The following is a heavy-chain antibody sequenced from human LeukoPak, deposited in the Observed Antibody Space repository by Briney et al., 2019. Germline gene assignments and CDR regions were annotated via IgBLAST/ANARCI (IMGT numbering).Heavy chain of an antibody. CDR2: INRDGSVK. J-gene: IGHJ4*02. CDR1: GCTFSDYW. D-gene: IGHD3-3*02. CDR3: ARDPGFSSFDY. Sequence: GGSLRLSCAVSGCTFSDYWVTWVRQTPGKGLEFVANINRDGSVKNYVDSVKGRFTISRDNAKNSLYLQMTSLRVDDTAIYYCARDPGFSSFDYWGQGTLVTVSS. V-gene: IGHV3-7*01.